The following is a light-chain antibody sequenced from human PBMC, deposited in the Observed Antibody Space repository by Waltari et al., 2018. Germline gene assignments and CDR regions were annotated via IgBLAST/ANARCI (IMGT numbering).Light chain of an antibody. CDR1: QSISYY. CDR3: QQSSSTPYT. CDR2: DAS. V-gene: IGKV3-11*01. J-gene: IGKJ2*01. Sequence: EIVLTQSPATLSLSPGERATLFCRASQSISYYLAWYQQKPGHAPRLLIYDASNRATGIPARFTGSGSGTDFTLTISSLEPEDSATYHCQQSSSTPYTFGQGTKLEIK.